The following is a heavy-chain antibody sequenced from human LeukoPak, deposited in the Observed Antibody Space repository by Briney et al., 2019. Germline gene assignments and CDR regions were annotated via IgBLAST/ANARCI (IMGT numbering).Heavy chain of an antibody. CDR1: GFTFSSYA. CDR3: ANSPPPYYYDSSGYPMEYYYYYMDV. Sequence: GRSLRLSCAASGFTFSSYAMHWVRQAPGKGLEWVAVISYDGSNKYYADSVKGRFTSCRDNAKNSLYLQMNSLRAEDTAVYYCANSPPPYYYDSSGYPMEYYYYYMDVWGKGTTVTISS. D-gene: IGHD3-22*01. CDR2: ISYDGSNK. J-gene: IGHJ6*03. V-gene: IGHV3-30*04.